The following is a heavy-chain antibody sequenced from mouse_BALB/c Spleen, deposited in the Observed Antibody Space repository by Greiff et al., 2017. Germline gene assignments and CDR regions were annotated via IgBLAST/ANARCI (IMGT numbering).Heavy chain of an antibody. D-gene: IGHD4-1*01. Sequence: EVQLQQSGAELVRSGASVKLSCTASGFNIKDYYMHWVKQRPEQGLEWIGWIDPENGDTEYAPKFQGKATMTADTSSNTAYLQLSSLTSEDTAVYYCNPGNSDYWGQGTTLTVSS. CDR2: IDPENGDT. CDR3: NPGNSDY. V-gene: IGHV14-4*02. J-gene: IGHJ2*01. CDR1: GFNIKDYY.